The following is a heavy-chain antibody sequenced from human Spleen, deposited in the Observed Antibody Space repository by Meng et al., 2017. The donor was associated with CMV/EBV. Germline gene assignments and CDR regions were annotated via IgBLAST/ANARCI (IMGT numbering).Heavy chain of an antibody. CDR2: IKRDGSEE. J-gene: IGHJ4*02. CDR3: ARGQIVGATSGYNDY. Sequence: GGSLRLSCVASEFTFSDYWMSWVRQAPGKGLEWVAIIKRDGSEEYYEDSLRGRFTISRDNAKNSLYLQMNSVRAEDSAVYYCARGQIVGATSGYNDYWGQGTLVTVSS. V-gene: IGHV3-7*01. D-gene: IGHD1-26*01. CDR1: EFTFSDYW.